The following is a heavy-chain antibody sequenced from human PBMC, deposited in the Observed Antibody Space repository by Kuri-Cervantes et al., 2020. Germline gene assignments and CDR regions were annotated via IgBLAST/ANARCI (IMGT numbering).Heavy chain of an antibody. V-gene: IGHV4-39*07. D-gene: IGHD3-22*01. CDR3: ARDDRRNWFDP. CDR1: GGSISSSSYY. CDR2: IYYSGST. J-gene: IGHJ5*02. Sequence: SETLSLTCTVSGGSISSSSYYWGWIRQPPGKGLEWIGSIYYSGSTYYNPSLKSRVTISVDTSKNQFSLKLSSVTAADTAVYYCARDDRRNWFDPWGQGTLVTVSS.